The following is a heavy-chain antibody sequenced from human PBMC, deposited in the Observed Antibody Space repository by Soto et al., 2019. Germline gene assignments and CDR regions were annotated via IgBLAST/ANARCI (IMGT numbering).Heavy chain of an antibody. V-gene: IGHV4-59*01. CDR3: ARVRAVAGTRFFDY. Sequence: PSETLSLTCTVSGGSISSYYWSWIRQPPGKGLEWIGYIYYSGSTNYNPSLKSRVTISVDTSKNQFSLKLSSVTAADTAVYYCARVRAVAGTRFFDYWGQGTLVTVSS. D-gene: IGHD6-19*01. J-gene: IGHJ4*02. CDR1: GGSISSYY. CDR2: IYYSGST.